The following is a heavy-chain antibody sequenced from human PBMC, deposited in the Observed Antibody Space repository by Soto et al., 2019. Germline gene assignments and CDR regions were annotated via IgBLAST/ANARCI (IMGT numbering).Heavy chain of an antibody. D-gene: IGHD1-26*01. CDR1: GGTFSSYA. V-gene: IGHV1-69*13. CDR2: IIPIFGTA. CDR3: ARGSYKRGAFDI. J-gene: IGHJ3*02. Sequence: ASVKVSCKASGGTFSSYAISWVRQAPGQGLEWMGGIIPIFGTANYAQKFQGRVTITADESTSTAYMELSSLRSEDTAVYYCARGSYKRGAFDIWGQGTMVTVSS.